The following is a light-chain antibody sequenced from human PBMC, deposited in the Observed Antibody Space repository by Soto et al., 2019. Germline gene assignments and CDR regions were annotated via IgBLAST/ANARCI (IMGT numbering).Light chain of an antibody. CDR1: QSVSSK. CDR3: QQYDNWPPFT. Sequence: EIVMTQSPVTLSVSPGERATLSCRASQSVSSKLAWYQQKPGQAPRLLISGASARDTGVPDRFSGSGSGTEFTLTISSLQSKDSAVYYCQQYDNWPPFTFGPGTKVDIK. J-gene: IGKJ3*01. V-gene: IGKV3-15*01. CDR2: GAS.